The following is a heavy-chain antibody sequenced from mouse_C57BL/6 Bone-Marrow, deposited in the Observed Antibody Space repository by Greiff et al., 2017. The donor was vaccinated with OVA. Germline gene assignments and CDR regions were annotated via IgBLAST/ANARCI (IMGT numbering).Heavy chain of an antibody. J-gene: IGHJ3*01. CDR1: GFPFSDYG. Sequence: EVMLVESGGGLVKPGGSLKLSCAASGFPFSDYGMHWVRQAPEKGLEWVAYISRGSSTIYYADTVKGRFTISRDNAKNPLFLQMTSLRSENPAMYYCASGAYWGQGTLVTVSA. V-gene: IGHV5-17*01. CDR2: ISRGSSTI. CDR3: ASGAY.